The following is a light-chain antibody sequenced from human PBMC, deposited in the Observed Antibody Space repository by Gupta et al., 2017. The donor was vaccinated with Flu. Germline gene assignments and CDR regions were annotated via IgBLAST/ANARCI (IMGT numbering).Light chain of an antibody. V-gene: IGLV2-14*01. Sequence: SSTISWTGTSSDVGGYNYVCWYQHHTVKAHKLMIYEVINRTAGVSTRFSGSKSGNTASLTISGLQEEAEADYYSISHTSSNDLEFGGGTKLTVL. CDR2: EVI. CDR1: SSDVGGYNY. CDR3: ISHTSSNDLE. J-gene: IGLJ3*02.